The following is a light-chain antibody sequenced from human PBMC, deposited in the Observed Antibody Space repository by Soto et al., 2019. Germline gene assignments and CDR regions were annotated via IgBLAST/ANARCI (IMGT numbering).Light chain of an antibody. CDR1: HDISTW. Sequence: DIQMTQTPSTLSASVGDRVTITCRASHDISTWLAWYQQKPGKAPKLLIYEASSLEIGVPSRFSGSGSGTEFTLTISSLQPDDFATYYCQQYTSNNALTFVGGTKVEIK. V-gene: IGKV1-5*03. CDR3: QQYTSNNALT. CDR2: EAS. J-gene: IGKJ4*01.